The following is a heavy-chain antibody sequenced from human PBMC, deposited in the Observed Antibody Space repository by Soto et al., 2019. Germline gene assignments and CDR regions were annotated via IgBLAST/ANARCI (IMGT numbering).Heavy chain of an antibody. V-gene: IGHV4-4*02. D-gene: IGHD3-9*01. CDR3: ARGLPAYYSTSGLAV. CDR1: GGSISSSNL. Sequence: SETLSLTCVVSGGSISSSNLCSWVRQPPGKGLELAGEIYHSGNTNYNPSLKSRVTMSADKSKNQFSLKLTSVTAADTAVSYFARGLPAYYSTSGLAVWGQGTT. CDR2: IYHSGNT. J-gene: IGHJ6*02.